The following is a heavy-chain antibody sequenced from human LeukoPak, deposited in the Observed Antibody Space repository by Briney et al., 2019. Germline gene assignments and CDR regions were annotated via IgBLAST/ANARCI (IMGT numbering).Heavy chain of an antibody. J-gene: IGHJ4*02. CDR2: IYHYGST. V-gene: IGHV4-38-2*02. CDR3: ARIPSTVVTAAFDY. Sequence: SETLSLTCTVSGYSISSGYYWAWLRQPAGKGLEWIGSIYHYGSTFYNPSLKSRVTISVDTSKNQFSLNLSSVTAADTAVYYCARIPSTVVTAAFDYWGQGTLVTVSS. CDR1: GYSISSGYY. D-gene: IGHD2-21*02.